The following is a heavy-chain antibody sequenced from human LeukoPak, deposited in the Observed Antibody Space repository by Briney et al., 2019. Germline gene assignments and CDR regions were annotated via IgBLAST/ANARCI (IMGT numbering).Heavy chain of an antibody. CDR3: AKAKSSSWYYFDY. CDR1: GFTFSDYY. CDR2: ISGSGGST. J-gene: IGHJ4*02. V-gene: IGHV3-23*01. Sequence: GGSLRLSCAASGFTFSDYYMSWVRQAPGKGLEWVSAISGSGGSTYYADSVKGRSTISRDNSKNTLYLQMNSLRAEDTAVYYCAKAKSSSWYYFDYWGQGTLVTVSS. D-gene: IGHD6-13*01.